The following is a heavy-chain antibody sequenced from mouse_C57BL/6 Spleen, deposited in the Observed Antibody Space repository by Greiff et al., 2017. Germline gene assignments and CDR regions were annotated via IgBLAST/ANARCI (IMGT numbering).Heavy chain of an antibody. CDR3: ARYYDYAMDY. J-gene: IGHJ4*01. CDR1: GFTFTDYY. Sequence: EVKLMESGGGLVQPGGSLSLSCAASGFTFTDYYLSWVRQPPGKALEWLGFIRNKANGYTTEYSASVKGRFNISRDNSQSILYLQMNARRAEDSATYYCARYYDYAMDYWGQGTSVTVSS. V-gene: IGHV7-3*01. CDR2: IRNKANGYTT. D-gene: IGHD2-3*01.